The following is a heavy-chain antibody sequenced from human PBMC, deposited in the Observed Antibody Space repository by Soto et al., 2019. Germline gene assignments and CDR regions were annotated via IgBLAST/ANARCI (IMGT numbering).Heavy chain of an antibody. CDR1: GFTFSSYG. V-gene: IGHV3-30*03. CDR2: ISYDGSNK. Sequence: GGSLRLSCAASGFTFSSYGMHWVRQAPGKGLEWVAVISYDGSNKYYAQKLQGRVTMTRNTSISTAYMELSSLRSEDTAVYYCASPARNYAFWSGYSFEIWGQGTMVTVSS. J-gene: IGHJ3*02. D-gene: IGHD3-3*01. CDR3: ASPARNYAFWSGYSFEI.